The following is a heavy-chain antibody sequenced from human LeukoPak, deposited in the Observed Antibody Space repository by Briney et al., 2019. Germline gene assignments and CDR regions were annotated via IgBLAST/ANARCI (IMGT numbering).Heavy chain of an antibody. J-gene: IGHJ5*02. D-gene: IGHD3-10*01. V-gene: IGHV1-18*01. Sequence: ASVKVSCKASNCTFTNYGISWVRQAPGQGLEWMGWISGYNGKTNYAQKFHARVTMTTDTSTSTAYMELRSLRSDDTAVYYCARDAREVLLWFGEFFPWGQGTLVTVSS. CDR1: NCTFTNYG. CDR3: ARDAREVLLWFGEFFP. CDR2: ISGYNGKT.